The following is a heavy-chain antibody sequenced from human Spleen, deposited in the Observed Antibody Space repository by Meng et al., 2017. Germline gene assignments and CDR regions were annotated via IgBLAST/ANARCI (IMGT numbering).Heavy chain of an antibody. D-gene: IGHD6-19*01. CDR1: GFTFNTYE. CDR3: ARDHTTGWYIDY. J-gene: IGHJ4*02. Sequence: GGSLRLSCAASGFTFNTYEMNWVRQAPGKGLEWISYISGSGNTIFYADSVRGRFTISRDNDENSLYVQMNRLRAEDTAVYYCARDHTTGWYIDYWGQGTPVTVSS. V-gene: IGHV3-48*03. CDR2: ISGSGNTI.